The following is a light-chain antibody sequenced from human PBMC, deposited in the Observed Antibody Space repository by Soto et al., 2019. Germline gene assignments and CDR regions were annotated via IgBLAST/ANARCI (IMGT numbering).Light chain of an antibody. V-gene: IGKV3D-7*01. J-gene: IGKJ5*01. CDR1: QIVSSGF. CDR2: CAS. Sequence: IVLTQSPATLSLSPGKRATLSCRASQIVSSGFLSWYQQKRGQPPRLLIYCASNRATGIPDRFSGSGSGTQFTITISRMQSEDYAVYFCQQNNRWPHITFGQGTRLEIK. CDR3: QQNNRWPHIT.